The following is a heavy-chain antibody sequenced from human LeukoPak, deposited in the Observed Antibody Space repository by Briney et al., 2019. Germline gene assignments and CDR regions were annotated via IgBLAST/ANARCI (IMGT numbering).Heavy chain of an antibody. Sequence: PGGSLRLSCAASGFTFSSYSMNWVRQAPGKGLEWVSYISSSSSTIYYADSVKGRFTISRDNAKNALYLQMNSLRAEDTAVYYCATKQGGKMATMRDHYYYYMDVWGKGTTVTVSS. CDR2: ISSSSSTI. V-gene: IGHV3-48*04. CDR1: GFTFSSYS. CDR3: ATKQGGKMATMRDHYYYYMDV. D-gene: IGHD5-12*01. J-gene: IGHJ6*03.